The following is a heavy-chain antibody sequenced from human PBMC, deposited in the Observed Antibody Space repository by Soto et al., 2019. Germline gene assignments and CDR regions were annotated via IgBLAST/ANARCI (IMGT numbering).Heavy chain of an antibody. V-gene: IGHV4-39*01. CDR1: GGSIMSGNYY. CDR2: IYYSGSA. CDR3: ARHDCDSSPSCYVGFVDY. D-gene: IGHD2-2*01. J-gene: IGHJ4*02. Sequence: SETLSLTCTVSGGSIMSGNYYWGWIRQPPGKGLEWIASIYYSGSAYYNPSLQSRVTISVDASENHFSLRLSPVTAADTAVYYCARHDCDSSPSCYVGFVDYWGQGTLVTVSS.